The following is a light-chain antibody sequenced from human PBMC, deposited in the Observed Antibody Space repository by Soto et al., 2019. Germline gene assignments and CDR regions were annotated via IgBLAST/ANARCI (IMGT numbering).Light chain of an antibody. V-gene: IGLV2-11*01. J-gene: IGLJ1*01. CDR2: DVS. CDR1: SSDVGGYNY. CDR3: CSYAGSYTFGYV. Sequence: QSVLTQPRSVSGPPGQSVTISCTGTSSDVGGYNYVSWYQQHPGKAPKLMIYDVSKRPSGVPDRFSGSKSGNTAFLTISGLQAEDEADYYCCSYAGSYTFGYVFGTGTKVTVL.